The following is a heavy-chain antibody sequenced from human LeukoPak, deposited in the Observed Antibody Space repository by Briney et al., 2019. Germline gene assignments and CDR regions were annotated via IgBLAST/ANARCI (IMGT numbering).Heavy chain of an antibody. Sequence: GASVKVSFKGSGGTFSSYAISWVGQAPGQGLEWMGRIIPIFGTANYAQKFQGRVTITTDEATCTAYIELSSLRSEDTAVYYYARDRWYGDYESLLYYFDYWGQGTLVTVSS. J-gene: IGHJ4*02. D-gene: IGHD4-17*01. CDR2: IIPIFGTA. CDR3: ARDRWYGDYESLLYYFDY. CDR1: GGTFSSYA. V-gene: IGHV1-69*05.